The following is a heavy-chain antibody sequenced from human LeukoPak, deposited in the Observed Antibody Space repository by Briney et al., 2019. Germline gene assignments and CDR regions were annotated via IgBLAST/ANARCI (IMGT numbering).Heavy chain of an antibody. D-gene: IGHD2-2*01. CDR2: ISYDGRHK. V-gene: IGHV3-30*18. Sequence: GKSLRLSCAASGFTFNNYGMHWVRQAPGEGLEWVAVISYDGRHKHYPDSVKGRFTISRDISTDTLWLQMDSLRTEDTAVYYCAKGPLRGTAAAIDYWGQGTLVTVSS. J-gene: IGHJ4*02. CDR1: GFTFNNYG. CDR3: AKGPLRGTAAAIDY.